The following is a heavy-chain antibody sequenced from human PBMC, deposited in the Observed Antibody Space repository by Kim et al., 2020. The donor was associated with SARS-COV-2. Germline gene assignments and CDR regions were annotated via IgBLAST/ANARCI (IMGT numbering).Heavy chain of an antibody. CDR1: DGSFNYYY. J-gene: IGHJ2*01. CDR3: ARPPLRGESRWYFDL. V-gene: IGHV4-34*01. Sequence: SETLSLTCGVNDGSFNYYYWNWIRQSPGKGLEWIGEINHSGSTNYNPSLKSRLTISVDASKKQISLKLTSVTAADTAVYYCARPPLRGESRWYFDLWGRGTRVCVSS. D-gene: IGHD3-10*01. CDR2: INHSGST.